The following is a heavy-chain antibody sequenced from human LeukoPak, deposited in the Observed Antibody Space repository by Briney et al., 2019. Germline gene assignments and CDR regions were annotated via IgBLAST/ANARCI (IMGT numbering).Heavy chain of an antibody. V-gene: IGHV4-61*02. CDR2: IYTSGST. J-gene: IGHJ3*02. CDR3: AGGGYCSGGSCSIDAFDI. Sequence: SQTLSLTCTVSGGSISSGSYYWSWIRQPAGKGLEWIGRIYTSGSTNYNPSLKSRVTISVDTSKNQFSLKLSSVTAADTAVYYCAGGGYCSGGSCSIDAFDIWGQGTMVTVSS. CDR1: GGSISSGSYY. D-gene: IGHD2-15*01.